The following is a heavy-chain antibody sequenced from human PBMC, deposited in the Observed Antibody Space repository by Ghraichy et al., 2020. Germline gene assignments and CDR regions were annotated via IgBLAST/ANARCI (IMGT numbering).Heavy chain of an antibody. J-gene: IGHJ4*02. D-gene: IGHD4-11*01. V-gene: IGHV4-39*01. Sequence: SETLSLTCTVSGDSITSSTYYWGWIRQPPGKGLEWIGSIYYSGTTYYNPSLKSRVTMSVDTSRNQFSLKVNSVTAADTAVYYCARHRGSHDYSRGFDYWGQGTLVAVSS. CDR2: IYYSGTT. CDR1: GDSITSSTYY. CDR3: ARHRGSHDYSRGFDY.